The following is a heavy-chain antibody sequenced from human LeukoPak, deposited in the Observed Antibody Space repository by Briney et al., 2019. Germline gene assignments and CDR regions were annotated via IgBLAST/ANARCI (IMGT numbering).Heavy chain of an antibody. D-gene: IGHD6-13*01. CDR3: ARDSSTRKNWFDP. V-gene: IGHV4-34*01. J-gene: IGHJ5*02. CDR2: INHSGST. Sequence: PSETLSLTCAVYGGSFSGYYWSWIRQPPGKGLEWIGEINHSGSTNYNPSLKSRVTISVDTSKNQFSLKLSSVTAADTAVYYCARDSSTRKNWFDPWGQGTLVTVSS. CDR1: GGSFSGYY.